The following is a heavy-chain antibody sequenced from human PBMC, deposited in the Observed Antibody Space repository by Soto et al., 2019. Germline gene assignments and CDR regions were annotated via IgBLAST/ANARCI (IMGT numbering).Heavy chain of an antibody. CDR3: ARGIFGVVLAFDI. CDR2: IYSVGST. J-gene: IGHJ3*02. V-gene: IGHV3-53*01. D-gene: IGHD3-3*01. Sequence: PGGSLRLSCAASGFTVSSNYMSWVRQAPGKGLEWVSVIYSVGSTYYADSVKGRFTISRDNSKNTLYLQMNSLRAEDTAVYYCARGIFGVVLAFDIWGQGTMVTVSS. CDR1: GFTVSSNY.